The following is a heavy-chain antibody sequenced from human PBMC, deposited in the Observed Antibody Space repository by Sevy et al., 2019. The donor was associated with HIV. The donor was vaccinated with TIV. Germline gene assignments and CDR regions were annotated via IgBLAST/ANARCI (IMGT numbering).Heavy chain of an antibody. CDR3: ARVERTHYYDSSGYYDNYYYYGMDV. D-gene: IGHD3-22*01. CDR2: INSDGSST. J-gene: IGHJ6*02. Sequence: GGSLRLSCAASGFTFSSYWMHWVRQAPGKGLVWVSRINSDGSSTSNADAVEGRFTISRDNAKNRLYLQMNSMGAEDTAVEYCARVERTHYYDSSGYYDNYYYYGMDVWGQGTTVTVAS. CDR1: GFTFSSYW. V-gene: IGHV3-74*01.